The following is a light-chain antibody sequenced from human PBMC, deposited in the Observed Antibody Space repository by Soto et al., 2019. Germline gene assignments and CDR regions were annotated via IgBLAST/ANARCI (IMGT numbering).Light chain of an antibody. V-gene: IGLV2-14*01. CDR1: SSDVGDYDY. Sequence: QSALTQPASVSGSPGQSITISCTGTSSDVGDYDYVSWYQQYAGKAPKMMIYEVSNRPSGVSNRFSGSKSGNTASLTISGLQAADEADYYCSSYRSSNTLLFGGGTKLTVL. J-gene: IGLJ2*01. CDR2: EVS. CDR3: SSYRSSNTLL.